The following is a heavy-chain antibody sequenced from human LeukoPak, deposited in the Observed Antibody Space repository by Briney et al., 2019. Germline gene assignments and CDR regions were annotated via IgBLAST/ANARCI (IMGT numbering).Heavy chain of an antibody. CDR1: GGSISSYY. J-gene: IGHJ4*02. D-gene: IGHD6-6*01. CDR3: ARQKAGIAARRDSYYFDY. CDR2: IYTSGST. V-gene: IGHV4-4*07. Sequence: SETLSLTCTVSGGSISSYYWSWIRQPAGKGLEWIGRIYTSGSTNYNPSLKSRVTMSVDTSKNQFSLKLSSVTAADTAVYYCARQKAGIAARRDSYYFDYWGQGTLVTVSS.